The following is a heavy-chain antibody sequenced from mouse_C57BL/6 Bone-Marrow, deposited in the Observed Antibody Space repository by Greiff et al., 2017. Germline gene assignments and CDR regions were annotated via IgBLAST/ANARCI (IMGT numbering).Heavy chain of an antibody. CDR3: ASGDYLPH. V-gene: IGHV1-52*01. Sequence: VKVQQPGAELVRPGSSVKLSCKASGYTFTSYWMHWVKQRPIQGLEWIGNIDPSDSETHYNQKFKDKATLTVDKSSSTAYMQLSSLTSEDSAVYYCASGDYLPHWGQGTTLTVSS. D-gene: IGHD1-1*01. CDR2: IDPSDSET. CDR1: GYTFTSYW. J-gene: IGHJ2*01.